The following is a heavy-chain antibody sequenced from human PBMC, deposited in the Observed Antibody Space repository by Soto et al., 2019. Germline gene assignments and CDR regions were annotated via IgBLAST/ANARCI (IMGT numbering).Heavy chain of an antibody. Sequence: SETLSLTCTVSGDSISSSYWSWVRQVPGKGLEWLGYIYYSGSSNYKPSLRNRDTMSVDTSKNHFSLNLRSVTASDTAVYYCARHFSVDYFVYWAQGALVTVSS. CDR2: IYYSGSS. V-gene: IGHV4-59*01. CDR1: GDSISSSY. J-gene: IGHJ4*02. CDR3: ARHFSVDYFVY.